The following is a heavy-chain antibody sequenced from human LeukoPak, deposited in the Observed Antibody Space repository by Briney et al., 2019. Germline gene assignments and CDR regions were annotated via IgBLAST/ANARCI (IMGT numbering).Heavy chain of an antibody. CDR1: GFTFDDYA. D-gene: IGHD6-19*01. CDR2: ISWNSGSI. Sequence: GRSLRLSCAASGFTFDDYAMHWVRHAPGKGLEWVSGISWNSGSIGYADSVKGRFTISRDNAKNSLYLQMNSLRAEDTAVYYCAKNSGWYDYWGQGTLVTVSS. CDR3: AKNSGWYDY. J-gene: IGHJ4*02. V-gene: IGHV3-9*01.